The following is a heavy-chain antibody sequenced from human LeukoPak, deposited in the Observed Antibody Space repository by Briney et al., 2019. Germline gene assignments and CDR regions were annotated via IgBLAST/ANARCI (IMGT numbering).Heavy chain of an antibody. J-gene: IGHJ6*03. V-gene: IGHV3-48*01. CDR2: ISSSSSTI. CDR3: ARRDTGDYYYYYYMDV. CDR1: GFTFSSYG. Sequence: GALRLSCAASGFTFSSYGMSWVRQAPGKGLEWVSYISSSSSTIYYADSVKGRFTISRDNAKNSLYLQMNSLRAEDTAVYYCARRDTGDYYYYYYMDVWGKGTTVTVSS. D-gene: IGHD2-21*02.